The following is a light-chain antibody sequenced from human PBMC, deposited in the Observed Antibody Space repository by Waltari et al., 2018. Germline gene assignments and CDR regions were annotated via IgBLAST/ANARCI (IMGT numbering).Light chain of an antibody. CDR2: RIS. CDR1: SSVSTTY. CDR3: QQGNSIPWT. J-gene: IGKJ1*01. Sequence: EIVLTQSPTSMAVSQGERVTISCTASSSVSTTYLHWYQQKPGFPPRLLVYRISSLASGVPARFSGSGSGTSYTLTISSMEAEDAANYYCQQGNSIPWTFGQGTKVEIK. V-gene: IGKV3D-7*01.